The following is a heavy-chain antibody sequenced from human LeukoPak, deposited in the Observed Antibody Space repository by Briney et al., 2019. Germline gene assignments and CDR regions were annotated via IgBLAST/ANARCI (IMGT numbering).Heavy chain of an antibody. J-gene: IGHJ4*02. Sequence: PSETLSLTCTVSGGSISSSDYYWSWIRQPPGKGLEWIGYIYYSGSTSYNPSLMRRVTISVDKSKNQFSLRLSSVTAADTAVYYCAKIYCSSITCYLDFWGQGTLVTVSS. V-gene: IGHV4-30-4*01. D-gene: IGHD2-2*01. CDR3: AKIYCSSITCYLDF. CDR1: GGSISSSDYY. CDR2: IYYSGST.